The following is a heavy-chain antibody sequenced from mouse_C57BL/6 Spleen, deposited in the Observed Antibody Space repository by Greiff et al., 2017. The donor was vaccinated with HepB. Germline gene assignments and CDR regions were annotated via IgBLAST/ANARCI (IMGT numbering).Heavy chain of an antibody. CDR2: IYPGDGDT. J-gene: IGHJ1*03. V-gene: IGHV1-82*01. Sequence: VQLQQSGPELVKPGASVKISCKASGYAFSSSWMNWVKQRPGKGLEWIGRIYPGDGDTNYNGKFKGKATLTADKSSSTAYMQLSSLTSEDSAVYFWASSGVTTAGGDWYFDVWGTGTTVTVSS. CDR1: GYAFSSSW. CDR3: ASSGVTTAGGDWYFDV. D-gene: IGHD2-2*01.